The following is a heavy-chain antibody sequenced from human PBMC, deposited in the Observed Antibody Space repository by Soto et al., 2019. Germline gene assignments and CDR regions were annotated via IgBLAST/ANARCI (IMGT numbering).Heavy chain of an antibody. Sequence: QVQLVQSGAELKKPGASVKVSCKASGYTFTNYGISWVRQAPGQGLAWMGWINTYHGNTKYAQKLQRRGTMTKDTSTSTAYMELTSLRSDDTAVYYCARSPGYSASWGYFYYGMKIWGQGTTVIVSS. CDR2: INTYHGNT. CDR1: GYTFTNYG. V-gene: IGHV1-18*01. CDR3: ARSPGYSASWGYFYYGMKI. J-gene: IGHJ6*02. D-gene: IGHD6-13*01.